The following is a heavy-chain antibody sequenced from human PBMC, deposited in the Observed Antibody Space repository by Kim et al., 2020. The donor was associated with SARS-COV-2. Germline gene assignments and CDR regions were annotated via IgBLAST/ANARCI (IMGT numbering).Heavy chain of an antibody. CDR3: ARVSGFWSGFFDY. V-gene: IGHV3-48*02. J-gene: IGHJ4*02. Sequence: DPGKGRITISRDNAKNSLYLQMNSLRDEDTAVYYCARVSGFWSGFFDYWGQGTLVTVSS. D-gene: IGHD3-3*01.